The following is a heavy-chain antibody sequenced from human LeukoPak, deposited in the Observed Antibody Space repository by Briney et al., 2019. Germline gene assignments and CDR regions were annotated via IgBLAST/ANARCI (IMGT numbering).Heavy chain of an antibody. J-gene: IGHJ4*02. Sequence: PGGSLRLSCAASGFTLSNHWMTWVRQVPGRGPEWVANVNRDGSETYYLDSVKGRFTISKDNAKNSLYLQMNSLRAEDTAVYYCARDNGDLPYFDYWGQGTLVTVSS. V-gene: IGHV3-7*01. CDR3: ARDNGDLPYFDY. CDR1: GFTLSNHW. CDR2: VNRDGSET.